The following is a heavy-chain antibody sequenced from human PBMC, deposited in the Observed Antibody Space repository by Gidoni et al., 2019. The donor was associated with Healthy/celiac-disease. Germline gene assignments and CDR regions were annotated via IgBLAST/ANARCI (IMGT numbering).Heavy chain of an antibody. CDR2: ISGRGGST. Sequence: EVQLLESGGGLVQPGGSLRLSCAASGFTFSSYAMSWVRQAPGKGLEWVSAISGRGGSTYYADSVKGRFTISRDNSKNTLYLQMNSLRAEDTAVYYCAKDRMYQLPTMGWFDPWGQGTLVTVSS. CDR1: GFTFSSYA. D-gene: IGHD2-2*01. CDR3: AKDRMYQLPTMGWFDP. V-gene: IGHV3-23*01. J-gene: IGHJ5*02.